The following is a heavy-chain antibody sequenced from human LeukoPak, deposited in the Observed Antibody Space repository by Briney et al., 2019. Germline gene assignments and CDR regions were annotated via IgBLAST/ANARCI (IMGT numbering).Heavy chain of an antibody. Sequence: GGSLRLSCAASAFTFSSYWMHWVRQAPGKGLVWVSCINFDGTITHFADSVKGRFTISRDNAKNTLYLQMNSLRAEDTAVYYCAPQTMILVLGGQGTLVTVSS. CDR3: APQTMILVL. V-gene: IGHV3-74*01. D-gene: IGHD3-22*01. CDR1: AFTFSSYW. J-gene: IGHJ4*02. CDR2: INFDGTIT.